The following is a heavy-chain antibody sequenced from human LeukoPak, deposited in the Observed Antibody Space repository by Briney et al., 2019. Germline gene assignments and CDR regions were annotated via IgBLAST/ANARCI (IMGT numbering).Heavy chain of an antibody. CDR1: GGSISSGGYY. J-gene: IGHJ5*02. Sequence: SQTLSLTCTVSGGSISSGGYYWSWIRQHPGKGLEWIGYIYYSGSTYYNPSPKSRVTISVDTSKNQFSLKLSSVTAADTAVYYCARDGHTYGSGSSWGQGTLVTVSS. V-gene: IGHV4-31*03. D-gene: IGHD3-10*01. CDR3: ARDGHTYGSGSS. CDR2: IYYSGST.